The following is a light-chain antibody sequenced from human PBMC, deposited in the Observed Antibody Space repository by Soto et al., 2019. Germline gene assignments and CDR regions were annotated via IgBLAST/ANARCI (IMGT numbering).Light chain of an antibody. V-gene: IGLV2-8*01. J-gene: IGLJ3*02. CDR2: DVN. CDR1: SSDVGGYNF. Sequence: QSALTQPPSASGSPGQSLTISCTGTSSDVGGYNFVSWYQQHPGKAPKLMISDVNRRPSGVPDRFSGSKSGNTASLTVSGLQDEDEADYYCSSFAGGNNWVFGGGTKLPVL. CDR3: SSFAGGNNWV.